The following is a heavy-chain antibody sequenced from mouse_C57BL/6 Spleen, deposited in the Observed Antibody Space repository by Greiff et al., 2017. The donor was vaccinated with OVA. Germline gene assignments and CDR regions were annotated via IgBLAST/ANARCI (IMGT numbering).Heavy chain of an antibody. V-gene: IGHV3-6*01. J-gene: IGHJ4*01. CDR3: ARGTTVMDY. Sequence: EVKLMEPGPGLVKPSQSLSLPCSVPGYSIPSGYYWNWIRQFPGNKLEWMGYISYDGSINYNPYLKNRFSTTRDTYKDQLCVKLKSVTTEDTATYYCARGTTVMDYWGQGTSVTVSS. D-gene: IGHD1-1*01. CDR1: GYSIPSGYY. CDR2: ISYDGSI.